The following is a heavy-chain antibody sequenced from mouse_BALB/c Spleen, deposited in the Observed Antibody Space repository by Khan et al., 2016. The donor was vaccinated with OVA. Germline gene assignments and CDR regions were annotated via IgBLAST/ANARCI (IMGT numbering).Heavy chain of an antibody. D-gene: IGHD1-1*01. V-gene: IGHV3-2*02. Sequence: EVQLVESGPGLVKPSQSLSLTCTVTGYSITSGYAWNWIRQFPGNKLEWMGYISYSGGTSYNPSLKSRISITRDTSKNQFFLQLHSVTTEDTATDYCARGNYYGYYFDYWGQGTTLTVSS. CDR2: ISYSGGT. CDR1: GYSITSGYA. CDR3: ARGNYYGYYFDY. J-gene: IGHJ2*01.